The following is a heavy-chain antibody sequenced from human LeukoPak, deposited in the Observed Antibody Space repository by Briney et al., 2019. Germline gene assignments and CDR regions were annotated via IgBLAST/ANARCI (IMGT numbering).Heavy chain of an antibody. J-gene: IGHJ4*02. CDR2: INHSGST. CDR3: ARLRYYDSSGYYYFDY. Sequence: SETLSLTCAVYGGSFSGYYWSWIRQPPGKGLEWIGEINHSGSTNYNPSLKSRVTISVDTSKNQFSLKLSSVTAADTAVYYCARLRYYDSSGYYYFDYWGQGTLVTVSS. D-gene: IGHD3-22*01. CDR1: GGSFSGYY. V-gene: IGHV4-34*01.